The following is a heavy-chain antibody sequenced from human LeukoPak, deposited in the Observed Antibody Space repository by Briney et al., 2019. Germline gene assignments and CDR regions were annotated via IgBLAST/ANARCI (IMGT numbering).Heavy chain of an antibody. V-gene: IGHV3-66*01. D-gene: IGHD1-14*01. CDR1: GFSVSSYG. Sequence: GGSLRRSCVASGFSVSSYGMSWVRQAPGKAPEWVSLVYSNGGTYYADSVKGGFIISRDYSKKTLYVQMNNLCVGEAAVYHCERDRAEGPEWVESDPWGQGTVATVSS. CDR3: ERDRAEGPEWVESDP. CDR2: VYSNGGT. J-gene: IGHJ5*02.